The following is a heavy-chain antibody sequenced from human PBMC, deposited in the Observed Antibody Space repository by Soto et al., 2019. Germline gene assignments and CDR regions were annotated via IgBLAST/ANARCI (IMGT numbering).Heavy chain of an antibody. CDR2: INHSGST. J-gene: IGHJ5*02. D-gene: IGHD3-10*01. V-gene: IGHV4-34*01. CDR3: ARVPSITMVRGENWFDP. CDR1: GGSFSGYY. Sequence: SETLSLTCAVYGGSFSGYYWSWIRQPPGKGLEWIGEINHSGSTNYNPSLKSRVTISVDTSKSQFSLKLSSVTAADTAVYYCARVPSITMVRGENWFDPWGQGTLVTVSS.